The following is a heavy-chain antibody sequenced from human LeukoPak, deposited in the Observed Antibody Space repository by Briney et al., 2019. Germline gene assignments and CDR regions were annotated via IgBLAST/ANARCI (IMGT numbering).Heavy chain of an antibody. Sequence: GGSLRLSCAASGFTFSTYGMHWVRQAPGKGLEWVAVIYYDGSKKYYADSVKGRFTISRDNSKNTLYLQMNSLRAEDTAVYYCARDSSSSEFDYWGQGTLVTVSS. V-gene: IGHV3-33*01. CDR3: ARDSSSSEFDY. J-gene: IGHJ4*02. CDR2: IYYDGSKK. D-gene: IGHD6-6*01. CDR1: GFTFSTYG.